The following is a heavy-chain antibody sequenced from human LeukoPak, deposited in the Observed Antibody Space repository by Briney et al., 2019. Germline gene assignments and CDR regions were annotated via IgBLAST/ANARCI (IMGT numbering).Heavy chain of an antibody. J-gene: IGHJ4*02. Sequence: GGSLRLSCTTSGFTFGDYAMSWVRQAPGQGLEWINFIRSKAYGGTTEYAASVKGRFTISRDDSKSIAYLQMNSLKTEDTAVYYCARNRVGNGYTHFDSWGQGTRVTVSS. CDR2: IRSKAYGGTT. V-gene: IGHV3-49*04. D-gene: IGHD5-24*01. CDR3: ARNRVGNGYTHFDS. CDR1: GFTFGDYA.